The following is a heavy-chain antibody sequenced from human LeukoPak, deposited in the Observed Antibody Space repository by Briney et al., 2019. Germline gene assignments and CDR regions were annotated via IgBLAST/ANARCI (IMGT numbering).Heavy chain of an antibody. D-gene: IGHD3-3*01. Sequence: SETLSLTCAVYGGSFSGYYWCWLRQPPGKGLEWIGEINHSGSTNYNPSLKSRVTISVDTSKNQFSLKLSSVTAADTAVYYCARGRTKHTIFGPAAGPWGQGTLVTVSS. V-gene: IGHV4-34*01. CDR2: INHSGST. CDR1: GGSFSGYY. J-gene: IGHJ5*02. CDR3: ARGRTKHTIFGPAAGP.